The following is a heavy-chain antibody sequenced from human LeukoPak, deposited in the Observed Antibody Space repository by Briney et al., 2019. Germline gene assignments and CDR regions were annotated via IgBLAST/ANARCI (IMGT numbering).Heavy chain of an antibody. CDR1: GFTFSSYW. CDR2: INSDRNNR. CDR3: ARDLLLWFGELSGDSDY. V-gene: IGHV3-74*01. D-gene: IGHD3-10*01. J-gene: IGHJ4*02. Sequence: GGSLRLSCAASGFTFSSYWMHWVRQAPGKGLLWVSLINSDRNNRGYADSVKGRFTVSRDNSKNTLHLQMNSLRAEDTAVYYCARDLLLWFGELSGDSDYWGQGTLVTVSS.